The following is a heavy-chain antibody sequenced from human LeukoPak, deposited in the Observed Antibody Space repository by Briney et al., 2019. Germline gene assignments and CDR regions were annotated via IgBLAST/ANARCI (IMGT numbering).Heavy chain of an antibody. CDR1: GGSISSHY. CDR3: ARLRDWFDP. V-gene: IGHV4-59*11. Sequence: SETLSLTCTVSGGSISSHYWSWIRQPPGKGLEWTGYIYYSGSTNYNPSLKSRVTISVDTSKNQFSLKLSSVTAADTAVYYCARLRDWFDPWGQGTLVTVSS. J-gene: IGHJ5*02. CDR2: IYYSGST.